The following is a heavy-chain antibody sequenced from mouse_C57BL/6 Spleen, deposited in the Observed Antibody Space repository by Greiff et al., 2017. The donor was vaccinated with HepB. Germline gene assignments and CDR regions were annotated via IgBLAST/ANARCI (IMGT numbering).Heavy chain of an antibody. CDR3: TTKRTYYEARMDY. CDR2: IDPEDGDT. Sequence: EVKLQESGAELVRPGASVKLSCTASGFNIKDYYMHWVKQRPEQGLEWIGRIDPEDGDTEYAPKFQGKATMTADTSSNTAYLQLSSLTSEDTAVYYCTTKRTYYEARMDYWGQGTSVTVSS. CDR1: GFNIKDYY. D-gene: IGHD1-1*01. J-gene: IGHJ4*01. V-gene: IGHV14-1*01.